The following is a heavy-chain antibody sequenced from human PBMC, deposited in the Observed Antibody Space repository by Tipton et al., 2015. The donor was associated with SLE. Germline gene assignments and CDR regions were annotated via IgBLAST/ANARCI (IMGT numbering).Heavy chain of an antibody. CDR2: ISGSGGST. J-gene: IGHJ3*02. CDR1: GFTFSSYA. Sequence: GSLRLSCAASGFTFSSYAMSWVRQAPGKGLEWVSAISGSGGSTYYADSVKGRFTISRDNSKNTLYLQMNRLRAGDTAVYYCAKAGGGGYPADAFDIWGQGTMVTVSS. V-gene: IGHV3-23*01. D-gene: IGHD3-22*01. CDR3: AKAGGGGYPADAFDI.